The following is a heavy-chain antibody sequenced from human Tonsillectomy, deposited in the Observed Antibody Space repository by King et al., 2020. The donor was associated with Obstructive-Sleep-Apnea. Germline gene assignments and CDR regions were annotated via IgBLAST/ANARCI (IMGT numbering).Heavy chain of an antibody. CDR2: IKEDGSEK. J-gene: IGHJ6*02. Sequence: VQLVESGGGLVQPGGSLRISCAASEFPFSNYWMSWVRQAPGKGLEWVANIKEDGSEKYYVDSVKGRFTISRDNAKNSLYLQMNGLRAEDTAVYYCASSRLVSAARARLVDYYGLDVWGQGTTVTVSS. V-gene: IGHV3-7*03. CDR3: ASSRLVSAARARLVDYYGLDV. CDR1: EFPFSNYW. D-gene: IGHD2-15*01.